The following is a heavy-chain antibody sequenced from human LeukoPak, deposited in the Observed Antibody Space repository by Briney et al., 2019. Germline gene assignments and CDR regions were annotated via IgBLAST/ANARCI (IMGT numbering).Heavy chain of an antibody. CDR3: AKRTAAGLSDY. Sequence: GGSLRLSCAASGFTFSSYAMSWVRQAPGKGLEWVSAISGSGGSTYYADSVKGRFTISGDNSKDTLYLQMNSLRAEDTAVYYCAKRTAAGLSDYWGQGTLVTVSS. J-gene: IGHJ4*02. D-gene: IGHD6-13*01. CDR1: GFTFSSYA. V-gene: IGHV3-23*01. CDR2: ISGSGGST.